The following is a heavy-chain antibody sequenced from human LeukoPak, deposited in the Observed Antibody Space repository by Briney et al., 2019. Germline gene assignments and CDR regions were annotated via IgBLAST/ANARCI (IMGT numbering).Heavy chain of an antibody. D-gene: IGHD6-13*01. CDR2: IYYSGST. V-gene: IGHV4-59*01. CDR1: GGSINSYY. Sequence: PSETLSLTCTVSGGSINSYYWSWIRQPPGKGLEWIGYIYYSGSTNYNPSLKSRVTISVDTSKNQFSLKLSSVTAADTAVYYCARVGGIAAAGRAGWFDPWGQGTLVTVSS. CDR3: ARVGGIAAAGRAGWFDP. J-gene: IGHJ5*02.